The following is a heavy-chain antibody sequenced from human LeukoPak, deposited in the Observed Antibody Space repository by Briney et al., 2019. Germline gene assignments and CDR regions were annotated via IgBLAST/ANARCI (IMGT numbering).Heavy chain of an antibody. J-gene: IGHJ5*02. CDR3: TTDDESHHWA. Sequence: GRSLRLSCAASGFTFSSYAMHWVRQAPGKGLEWVAVISYDGSNKYYADSVKGRFTISRDNSKNTLYLQMNSLRAEDTAVYYCTTDDESHHWAWGQGTLVTVSS. D-gene: IGHD3-16*01. V-gene: IGHV3-30-3*01. CDR2: ISYDGSNK. CDR1: GFTFSSYA.